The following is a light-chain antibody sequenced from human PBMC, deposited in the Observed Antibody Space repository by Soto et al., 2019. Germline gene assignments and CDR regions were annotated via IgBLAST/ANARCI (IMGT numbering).Light chain of an antibody. CDR2: GNS. CDR1: SSNIGADYD. Sequence: QSVLTQPPSVSGSPGQTVTISCTESSSNIGADYDVHWYQQLPGTAPKLLIYGNSNRPSGVPDRFPGSKSGTSASLAITGLQAEDEADDYCQSYDGSMSGWVFGGGTKLTVL. CDR3: QSYDGSMSGWV. V-gene: IGLV1-40*01. J-gene: IGLJ3*02.